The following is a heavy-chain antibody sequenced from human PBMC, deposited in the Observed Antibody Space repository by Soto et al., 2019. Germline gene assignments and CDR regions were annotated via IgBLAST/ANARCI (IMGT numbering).Heavy chain of an antibody. D-gene: IGHD6-19*01. Sequence: QVQLVESGGGVVQPGRSLRLSCAASGFTFSSYGMHWVRQAPGKGLGWVAVISYDGSNKYYADSVKGRFTISRDNSKNTLYLQMNSLRAEDTAVYYCAKDTEYSSGWGYFDYWGQGTLVTVSS. J-gene: IGHJ4*02. V-gene: IGHV3-30*18. CDR3: AKDTEYSSGWGYFDY. CDR2: ISYDGSNK. CDR1: GFTFSSYG.